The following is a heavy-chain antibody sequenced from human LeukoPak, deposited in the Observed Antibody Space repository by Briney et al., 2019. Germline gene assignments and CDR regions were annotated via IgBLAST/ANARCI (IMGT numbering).Heavy chain of an antibody. CDR3: ARSGDSPSFDS. J-gene: IGHJ4*02. Sequence: SETLSLTCTVSGDSITRHYWNWIRQSPGKALEWIGYIHYTGSTNTNPSLRSRVTISVDTSNRQFSLKLNSVTAADTAVYSCARSGDSPSFDSWGQGTLVTVSS. CDR1: GDSITRHY. CDR2: IHYTGST. D-gene: IGHD4-17*01. V-gene: IGHV4-59*11.